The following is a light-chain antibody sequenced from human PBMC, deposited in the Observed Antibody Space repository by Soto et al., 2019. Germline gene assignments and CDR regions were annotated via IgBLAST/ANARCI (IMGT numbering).Light chain of an antibody. J-gene: IGLJ2*01. Sequence: QSALTQPASVSGSPGQSITLSCPGTSSDVGGYNYVSWYQQHPGKAPKLMIYDVSTRPSGVSNRFSGSKSGNTASLTISGLQAEDEADYYCSSYTSSSVVFGGGTKLTVL. CDR3: SSYTSSSVV. CDR2: DVS. CDR1: SSDVGGYNY. V-gene: IGLV2-14*01.